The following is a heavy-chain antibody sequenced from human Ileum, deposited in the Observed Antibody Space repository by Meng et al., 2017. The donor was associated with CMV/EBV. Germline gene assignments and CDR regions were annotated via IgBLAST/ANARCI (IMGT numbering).Heavy chain of an antibody. CDR1: GGSISTYS. D-gene: IGHD6-13*01. V-gene: IGHV4-59*12. CDR3: ARGAQQLARRNVMDV. CDR2: IYHSGNT. Sequence: SETLSLTCNVSGGSISTYSWNWIRQPPGKGLEWSGYIYHSGNTKYSPSLKSRVTISVDTSKEQFSLKLTSVTAADTAVYYCARGAQQLARRNVMDVWGQGTTVTVSS. J-gene: IGHJ6*01.